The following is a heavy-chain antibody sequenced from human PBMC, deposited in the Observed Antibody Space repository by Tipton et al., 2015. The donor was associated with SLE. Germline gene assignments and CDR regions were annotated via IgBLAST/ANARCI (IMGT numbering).Heavy chain of an antibody. J-gene: IGHJ4*02. CDR3: AVVHSSGYGLDY. V-gene: IGHV3-30*04. D-gene: IGHD6-19*01. Sequence: SLRLSCAASGFTFSSYAMHWVRQAPGKGLEWVAVISYDGSNKYYADSVKGRFTISRDNSKNTLYLQMNSLRAEDTAVYYCAVVHSSGYGLDYWGQGTLATVSS. CDR1: GFTFSSYA. CDR2: ISYDGSNK.